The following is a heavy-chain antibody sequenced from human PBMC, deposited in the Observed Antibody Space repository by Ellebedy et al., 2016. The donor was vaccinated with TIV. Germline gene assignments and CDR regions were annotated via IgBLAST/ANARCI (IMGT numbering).Heavy chain of an antibody. Sequence: GESLKIPCATSGFTFSTYWMAWVRQAPGKGLEWVANIKEDGSQTYYVGSVKGRFTISRDNAKNSLYLQMNSLRADDTAVYYCATDRGYFTFDYWGQGSLITVSS. D-gene: IGHD3-9*01. CDR1: GFTFSTYW. CDR3: ATDRGYFTFDY. V-gene: IGHV3-7*03. CDR2: IKEDGSQT. J-gene: IGHJ4*02.